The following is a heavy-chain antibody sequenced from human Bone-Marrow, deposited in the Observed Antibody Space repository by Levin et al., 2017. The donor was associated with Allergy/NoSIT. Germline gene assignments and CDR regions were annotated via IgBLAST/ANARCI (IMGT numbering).Heavy chain of an antibody. V-gene: IGHV3-30*04. CDR2: ISYDGSTE. Sequence: GGSLRLSCAASGFTFNRFILYWVRQSPGKGLEWVALISYDGSTEYHAESVKGRFTISRDNFNNTLFLQMNSLRSEDTAVYYCARGIWFGEFPYYYYSGMDVWGQGTTVTVSS. D-gene: IGHD3-10*01. CDR3: ARGIWFGEFPYYYYSGMDV. CDR1: GFTFNRFI. J-gene: IGHJ6*02.